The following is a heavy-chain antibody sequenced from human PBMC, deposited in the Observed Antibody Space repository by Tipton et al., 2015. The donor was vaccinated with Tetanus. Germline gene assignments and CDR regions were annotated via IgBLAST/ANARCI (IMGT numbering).Heavy chain of an antibody. CDR2: INHNGNTI. Sequence: SLRLSCAASGFIFSDYEMVWVRQAPGKGLEWVSFINHNGNTIFYGDSVRGRFAISRDNAENSLYLQMNSLRDEDTAIYYCARRKDLDAWGQGTSVTVSS. CDR1: GFIFSDYE. CDR3: ARRKDLDA. J-gene: IGHJ6*02. V-gene: IGHV3-48*03. D-gene: IGHD2-15*01.